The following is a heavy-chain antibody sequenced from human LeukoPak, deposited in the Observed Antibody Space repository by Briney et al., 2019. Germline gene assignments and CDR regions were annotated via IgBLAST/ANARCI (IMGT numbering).Heavy chain of an antibody. CDR3: ARERDYRGDY. Sequence: PGGSLRLSCVASGFTFINAWMSWVRQAPGKGLEWVSSISSSSSYIYYADSVKGRFTISRDNAKNSLYLQMNSLRAEDTAVYYCARERDYRGDYWGQGTLVTVSS. V-gene: IGHV3-21*01. CDR2: ISSSSSYI. D-gene: IGHD4-11*01. CDR1: GFTFINAW. J-gene: IGHJ4*02.